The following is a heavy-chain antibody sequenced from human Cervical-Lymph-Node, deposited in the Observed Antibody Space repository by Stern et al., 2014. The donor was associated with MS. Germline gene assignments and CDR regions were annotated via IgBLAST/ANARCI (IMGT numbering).Heavy chain of an antibody. CDR1: GGSISPYY. Sequence: QVQLQESGAGVVKPRETLSLTCPVSGGSISPYYLRWVRQPPGKGLEWIGNILYSGSTDYNPSLRSRVTISVDTSKKQFSLNLRSVTAADTAVYYCARSFRGGMDVWGQGTTVTVSS. J-gene: IGHJ6*02. CDR3: ARSFRGGMDV. D-gene: IGHD5-12*01. CDR2: ILYSGST. V-gene: IGHV4-59*01.